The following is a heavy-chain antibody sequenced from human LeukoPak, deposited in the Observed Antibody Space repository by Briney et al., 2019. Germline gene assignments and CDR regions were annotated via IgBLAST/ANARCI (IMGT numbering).Heavy chain of an antibody. CDR3: AKLAGIRGWFVYYFDY. CDR2: MSGRGDTS. CDR1: GFTFGTHA. D-gene: IGHD6-19*01. V-gene: IGHV3-23*01. Sequence: PGGSLRLPCAASGFTFGTHAMTWVRQAPGKGLEWVSGMSGRGDTSYYADSVKGRFTISRGNSKNTLFLQMNSLRAEDTAVYYCAKLAGIRGWFVYYFDYWGQGTLVTVS. J-gene: IGHJ4*02.